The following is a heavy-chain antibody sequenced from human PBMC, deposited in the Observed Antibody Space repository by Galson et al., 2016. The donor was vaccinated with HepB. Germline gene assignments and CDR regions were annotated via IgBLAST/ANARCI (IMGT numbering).Heavy chain of an antibody. J-gene: IGHJ4*02. Sequence: QSGAEVKKPGESLKISCQGSGHSFSSYWVAWVRQMPGKGLEWMGIIYPGDSDTRYSPSFQGHVTVSADKSITTVYLQWSSLKTSDTGIYYCARLGPPIITQSYSFDYWGQGTLVTVSS. CDR3: ARLGPPIITQSYSFDY. CDR2: IYPGDSDT. D-gene: IGHD3-16*01. CDR1: GHSFSSYW. V-gene: IGHV5-51*03.